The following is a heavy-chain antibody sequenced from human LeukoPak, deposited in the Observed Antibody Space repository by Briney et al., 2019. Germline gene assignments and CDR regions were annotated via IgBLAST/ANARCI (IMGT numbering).Heavy chain of an antibody. CDR3: ARPLMTTVTNDAFDI. J-gene: IGHJ3*02. CDR1: GFTVSSNY. CDR2: IYSGGST. V-gene: IGHV3-66*04. D-gene: IGHD4-17*01. Sequence: TGGSLRLSCAASGFTVSSNYMSWVRQAPGKGLEWVSVIYSGGSTYYADSVKARFTISRDNSKETLYLQMNSLRAEDTAVYYCARPLMTTVTNDAFDIWGQGTMVTVSS.